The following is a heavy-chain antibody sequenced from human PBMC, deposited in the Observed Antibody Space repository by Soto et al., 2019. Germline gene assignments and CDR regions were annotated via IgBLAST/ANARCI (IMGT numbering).Heavy chain of an antibody. CDR1: GFTFGDYA. Sequence: GGSLRLSCTASGFTFGDYAMSWFRQAPGKGLEWVGFIRSKAYGGTTEYASSVKGRFTISRDDSKSIAYLQMNSLKTEDTAVYYCTSAYSGSYYFDYWGQGTLVTVSS. D-gene: IGHD1-26*01. CDR2: IRSKAYGGTT. V-gene: IGHV3-49*03. J-gene: IGHJ4*02. CDR3: TSAYSGSYYFDY.